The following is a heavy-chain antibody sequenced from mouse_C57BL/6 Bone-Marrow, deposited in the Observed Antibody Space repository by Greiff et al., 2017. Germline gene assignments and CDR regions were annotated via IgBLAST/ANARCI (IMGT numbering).Heavy chain of an antibody. D-gene: IGHD2-2*01. CDR1: GFTFSDYY. J-gene: IGHJ3*01. Sequence: DVMLVESGGGLVQPGGSLKLSCAASGFTFSDYYMYWVRQTPEKRLEWVAYISNGGGSTYYPDTVKGRFTISRDNAKNTLYLQMSRLKSEDTAMYYCARHGYGYDDLAYWGQGTLVTVSA. CDR3: ARHGYGYDDLAY. CDR2: ISNGGGST. V-gene: IGHV5-12*01.